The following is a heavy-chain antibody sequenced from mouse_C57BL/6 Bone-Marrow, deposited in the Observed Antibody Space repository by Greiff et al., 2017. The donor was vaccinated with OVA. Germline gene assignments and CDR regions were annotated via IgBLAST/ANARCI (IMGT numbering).Heavy chain of an antibody. J-gene: IGHJ2*01. V-gene: IGHV1-55*01. CDR3: AREGYYYGSSWYYFDY. CDR2: IYPGSGST. CDR1: GYTFTSYW. D-gene: IGHD1-1*01. Sequence: VQLQQPGAELVKPGASVKMSCKASGYTFTSYWITWVKQRPGQGLEWIGDIYPGSGSTNYNEKFKSKATLTVDTSSSTAYMPLSSLTSEDSAVYYCAREGYYYGSSWYYFDYWGQGTTLTVSS.